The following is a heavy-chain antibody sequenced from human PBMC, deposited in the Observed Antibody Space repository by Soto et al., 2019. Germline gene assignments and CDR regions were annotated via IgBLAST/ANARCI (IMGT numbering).Heavy chain of an antibody. Sequence: EVQLLESGGGLIQPGGSLRLSCAASGFTFSSYALSWVRQAPGKGLEWVSAISGGGDGTDYADSVKGRFTVSRDNSKNPLYLQMNSLRAEDTAVYYCAGPGYSSQDYWGQGTLVTVSS. J-gene: IGHJ4*02. CDR2: ISGGGDGT. CDR3: AGPGYSSQDY. D-gene: IGHD5-18*01. CDR1: GFTFSSYA. V-gene: IGHV3-23*01.